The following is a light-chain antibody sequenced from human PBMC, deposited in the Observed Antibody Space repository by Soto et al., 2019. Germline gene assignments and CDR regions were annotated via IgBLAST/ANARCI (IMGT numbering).Light chain of an antibody. CDR3: AAWDDSLSVYV. J-gene: IGLJ1*01. CDR2: RNN. Sequence: QSVLTQSPSASGTPGQRVTLSCSGCSSNIGSSYVYWYQQLPGTAPDLLIYRNNQRPSGVPDRFSGSKSGTSASLAIRGLRSEDEADYYCAAWDDSLSVYVFGTGTKVTVL. V-gene: IGLV1-47*01. CDR1: SSNIGSSY.